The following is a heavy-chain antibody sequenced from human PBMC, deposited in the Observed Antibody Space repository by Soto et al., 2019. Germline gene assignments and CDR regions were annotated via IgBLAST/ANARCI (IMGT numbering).Heavy chain of an antibody. CDR2: ISSGSSYI. Sequence: VRQAPGKGLEWVSSISSGSSYIYYADSVKGRFTISRDNAKNSLYLQMNSLRAEDTAVYYCARSSGGSGKLWNYYGMDVWGQGTTVTVSS. J-gene: IGHJ6*02. CDR3: ARSSGGSGKLWNYYGMDV. D-gene: IGHD3-10*01. V-gene: IGHV3-21*06.